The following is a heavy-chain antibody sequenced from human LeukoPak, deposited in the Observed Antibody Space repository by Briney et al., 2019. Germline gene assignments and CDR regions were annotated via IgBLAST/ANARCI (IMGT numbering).Heavy chain of an antibody. J-gene: IGHJ4*02. CDR2: IKHSEST. CDR1: GGSFSGYY. Sequence: SETLSLTCAVYGGSFSGYYWSWIRQPPGKGLEWIGEIKHSESTNYNPSLKSRVTISVDTSKHQISLKLSSVTAADTAVYYCARGLHRGYYFDYWGQGTLVTVSS. D-gene: IGHD3-10*01. CDR3: ARGLHRGYYFDY. V-gene: IGHV4-34*01.